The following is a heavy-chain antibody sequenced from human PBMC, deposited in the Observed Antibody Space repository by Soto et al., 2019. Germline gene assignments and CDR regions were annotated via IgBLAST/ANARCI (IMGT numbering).Heavy chain of an antibody. CDR1: GFTVSSNY. J-gene: IGHJ6*02. CDR2: IYSGGST. Sequence: GGSLRLSCAASGFTVSSNYMSWVRQAPGKGLEWVSVIYSGGSTYYADYVKGRVTISRDNSKNTLYLQMNSLRAEDTAVYYCARDRIEQLVTLGVYYYYGMDVWGQGTTVTVSS. V-gene: IGHV3-53*01. CDR3: ARDRIEQLVTLGVYYYYGMDV. D-gene: IGHD6-6*01.